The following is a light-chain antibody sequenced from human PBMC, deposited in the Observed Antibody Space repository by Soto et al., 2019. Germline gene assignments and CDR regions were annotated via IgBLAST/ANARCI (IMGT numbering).Light chain of an antibody. J-gene: IGKJ4*01. V-gene: IGKV3-20*01. CDR2: GAA. CDR3: QQYVSPLALN. Sequence: EIVLTQSPGTLSLSPGERATLSCRASQSVSSSYLAWYQQKPGQAPRLLIYGAASRATGIPDRFSGSGSGTDFTLTISRLEPEDFAVYYCQQYVSPLALNFGGGTKVEIK. CDR1: QSVSSSY.